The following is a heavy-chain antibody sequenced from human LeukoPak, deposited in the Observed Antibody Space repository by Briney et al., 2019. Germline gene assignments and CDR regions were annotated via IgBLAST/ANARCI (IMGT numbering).Heavy chain of an antibody. D-gene: IGHD5-24*01. CDR1: GGSIGSYY. CDR3: ARGGDGYTRDAFDI. Sequence: SETLSLTCTVSGGSIGSYYWSWIRQPAGKGLEWIGRIYTSGSTNYNPSLKSRVTMSVDTSKNQFSLKLSSVTAADTAVYYCARGGDGYTRDAFDIWGQGTMVTVSS. V-gene: IGHV4-4*07. J-gene: IGHJ3*02. CDR2: IYTSGST.